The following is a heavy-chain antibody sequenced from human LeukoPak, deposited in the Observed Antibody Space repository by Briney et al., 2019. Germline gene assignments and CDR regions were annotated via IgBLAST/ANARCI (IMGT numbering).Heavy chain of an antibody. D-gene: IGHD5-18*01. V-gene: IGHV4-34*01. Sequence: SETLSLTCAVYGGSFSGYYWSWIRQPPGKGLEWIGEINHSGSTNYNPSLKSRVTISVDTSKNQFSLKLSSVTAADTAVYYCARGYSYVADFDYWGQGTLVTVSS. CDR3: ARGYSYVADFDY. CDR2: INHSGST. J-gene: IGHJ4*02. CDR1: GGSFSGYY.